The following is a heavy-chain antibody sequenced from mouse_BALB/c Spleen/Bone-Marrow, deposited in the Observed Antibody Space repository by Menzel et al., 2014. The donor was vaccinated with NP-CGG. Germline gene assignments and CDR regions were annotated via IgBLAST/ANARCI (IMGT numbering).Heavy chain of an antibody. V-gene: IGHV1-52*01. CDR1: DYTFTTYW. J-gene: IGHJ4*01. CDR3: ARRALAMDY. D-gene: IGHD3-3*01. CDR2: IDPSTSET. Sequence: VQLQQSGPDLVRPGSSVKMSCKASDYTFTTYWMHWVKQRPGQGLEWIGMIDPSTSETRLNQKFKDKATLIVDKSSNTAYMQLSNLTTEDSAVYYCARRALAMDYWGQGTSVPVSS.